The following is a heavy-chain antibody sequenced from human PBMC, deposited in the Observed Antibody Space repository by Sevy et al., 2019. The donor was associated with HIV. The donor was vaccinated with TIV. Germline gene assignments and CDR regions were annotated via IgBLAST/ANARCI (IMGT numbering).Heavy chain of an antibody. D-gene: IGHD4-17*01. CDR3: ARAPTTVTIVGWFDP. V-gene: IGHV3-21*01. Sequence: HGGSLRLSCSASGFTFSGSALHWVRQAPGKGLEWVSSISSSSSYIYYADSVKGRFTISRDNAKNSLYLQMNSLRAEDTAVYDCARAPTTVTIVGWFDPWGQGTLVTVSS. CDR1: GFTFSGSA. J-gene: IGHJ5*02. CDR2: ISSSSSYI.